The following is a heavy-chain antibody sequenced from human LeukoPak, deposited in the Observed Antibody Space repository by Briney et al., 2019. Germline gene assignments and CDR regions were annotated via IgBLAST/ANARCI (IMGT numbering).Heavy chain of an antibody. CDR2: IIPIFGTA. V-gene: IGHV1-69*06. CDR1: GGTFISYA. CDR3: ARDIDYTVTTEERWFDH. Sequence: ASVTVSCKASGGTFISYAISWVQQAPGQGLEWMGGIIPIFGTANYAQKFQGRVTITADKSTSTAYMELSSLRSEDTAVYYCARDIDYTVTTEERWFDHWGQGTLVTVSS. J-gene: IGHJ5*02. D-gene: IGHD4-17*01.